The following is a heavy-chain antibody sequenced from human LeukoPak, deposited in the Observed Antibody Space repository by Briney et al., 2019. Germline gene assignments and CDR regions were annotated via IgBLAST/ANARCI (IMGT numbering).Heavy chain of an antibody. CDR2: ISSSSSYI. CDR3: AKDAMMHYDFSYNWFDP. J-gene: IGHJ5*02. Sequence: PGGSLRLSCAASGFTFSSYSMNWVRQAPGKGLEWVSSISSSSSYIYYADSVKGRFTISRDNAKNSLYLQMNSLRAEDTAVYYCAKDAMMHYDFSYNWFDPWGQGTLVTVSS. CDR1: GFTFSSYS. D-gene: IGHD3-3*01. V-gene: IGHV3-21*01.